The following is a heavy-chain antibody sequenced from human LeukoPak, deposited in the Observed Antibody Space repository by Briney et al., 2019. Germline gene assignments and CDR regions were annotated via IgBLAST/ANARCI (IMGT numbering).Heavy chain of an antibody. V-gene: IGHV3-7*01. Sequence: PGGSLRLSCAASGFTFSSYWMSWVRQAPEKGLEWVANINQGGSEKYYVDSVRGRFTISRDNAKNPLYLQMNSLRADDTAVYYCARDVTALDSWGQGTLVTVSS. D-gene: IGHD2-2*01. J-gene: IGHJ4*02. CDR2: INQGGSEK. CDR3: ARDVTALDS. CDR1: GFTFSSYW.